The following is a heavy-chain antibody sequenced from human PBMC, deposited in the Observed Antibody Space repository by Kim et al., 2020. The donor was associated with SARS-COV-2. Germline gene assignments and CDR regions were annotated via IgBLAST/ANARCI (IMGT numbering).Heavy chain of an antibody. J-gene: IGHJ6*02. CDR2: IYSGGST. D-gene: IGHD5-12*01. V-gene: IGHV3-53*01. CDR3: ARGYSGYVHYYYGMDV. CDR1: GFTVSSNY. Sequence: GGSLRLSCAASGFTVSSNYMSWVRQAPGKGLEWVSVIYSGGSTYYADSVKGRFTISRDNSKNTLYLQMNSLRAEDTAVYYCARGYSGYVHYYYGMDVWGQGTTVTVSS.